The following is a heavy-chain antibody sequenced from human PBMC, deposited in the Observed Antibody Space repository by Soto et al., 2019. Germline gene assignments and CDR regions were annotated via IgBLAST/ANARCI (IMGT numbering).Heavy chain of an antibody. V-gene: IGHV3-21*01. CDR3: ARPPLGQQWLETDFDY. CDR1: GFTFSSYS. Sequence: GGSLRLSCAASGFTFSSYSMNWVRQAPGKGLEWVSSISSSSSYIYYADSVKGRFTISRDNAKNSLYLQMNSLRAEDTAVYYCARPPLGQQWLETDFDYWGQGTLVTVSS. D-gene: IGHD6-19*01. J-gene: IGHJ4*02. CDR2: ISSSSSYI.